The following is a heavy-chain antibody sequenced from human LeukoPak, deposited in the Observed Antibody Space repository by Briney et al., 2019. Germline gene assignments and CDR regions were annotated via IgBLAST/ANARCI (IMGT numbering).Heavy chain of an antibody. J-gene: IGHJ4*02. Sequence: PSETLSLTCSVYGASITSGRYYWGWMRQAPGKGLEWIGTIHYSGTPTFYNPSLESRVSLFSDTSRNDFSLRLRSVTAADTAVYCCAAGGDDAKAGYWGQGTLVTVSS. V-gene: IGHV4-39*02. CDR3: AAGGDDAKAGY. CDR1: GASITSGRYY. CDR2: IHYSGTPT. D-gene: IGHD3-16*01.